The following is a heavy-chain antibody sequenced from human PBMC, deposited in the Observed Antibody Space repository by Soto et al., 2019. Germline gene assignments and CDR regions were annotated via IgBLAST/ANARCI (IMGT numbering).Heavy chain of an antibody. CDR3: ASSHYYSGSYRRYFQH. V-gene: IGHV3-21*01. Sequence: GGSLRLSCAASGFTFSSYSMNWVRQAPGKGLEWVSSISSSSSYIYYADSVKGRFTISRDNAKNSLYLQMNSLRAEDTAVYYCASSHYYSGSYRRYFQHWGQGTLVTVSS. CDR1: GFTFSSYS. CDR2: ISSSSSYI. J-gene: IGHJ1*01. D-gene: IGHD1-26*01.